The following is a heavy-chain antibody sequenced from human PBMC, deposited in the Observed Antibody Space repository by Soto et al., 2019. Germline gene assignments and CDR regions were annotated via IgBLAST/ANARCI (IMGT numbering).Heavy chain of an antibody. CDR2: IFPGGVNI. CDR1: GYSFTSHY. J-gene: IGHJ4*02. D-gene: IGHD2-2*01. Sequence: ASVKVSCKAIGYSFTSHYMHWVRQAPGQGLEWMGTIFPGGVNIAYAQKFKGRVTMTKDTSTSTVYMELNSLRAEDTAVYYCANLGYCISTSCLGEPAGFDYWGQGTLVTVSS. V-gene: IGHV1-46*01. CDR3: ANLGYCISTSCLGEPAGFDY.